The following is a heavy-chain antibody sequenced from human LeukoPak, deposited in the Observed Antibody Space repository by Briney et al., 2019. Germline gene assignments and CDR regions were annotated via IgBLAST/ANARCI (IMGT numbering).Heavy chain of an antibody. J-gene: IGHJ6*02. V-gene: IGHV4-39*01. D-gene: IGHD6-13*01. Sequence: SETLSLTCTVSGGSISSSSYYWGWIRQPPGKGLEWIGSIYYSGSTYYNPSLKSRVTISVDTSKNQFSLKLSSVTAADTAFYYCARGPLAAAGTLTYYYYGMDVWGQGTTVTVSS. CDR3: ARGPLAAAGTLTYYYYGMDV. CDR2: IYYSGST. CDR1: GGSISSSSYY.